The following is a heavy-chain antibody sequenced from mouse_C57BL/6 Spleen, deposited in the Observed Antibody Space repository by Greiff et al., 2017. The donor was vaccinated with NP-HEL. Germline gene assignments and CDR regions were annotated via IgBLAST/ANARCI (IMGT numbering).Heavy chain of an antibody. Sequence: EVNVVESGGDLVKPGGSLKLSCAASGFTFSSYGMSWVRQTPDKRLEWVATISSGGSYTYYPDSVTGRFTISRDNAKNTLYLQMSSLKSEDTAMYYCARHTGVWCYYAMDYWGQGTSVTVSS. D-gene: IGHD1-1*02. CDR1: GFTFSSYG. V-gene: IGHV5-6*01. J-gene: IGHJ4*01. CDR2: ISSGGSYT. CDR3: ARHTGVWCYYAMDY.